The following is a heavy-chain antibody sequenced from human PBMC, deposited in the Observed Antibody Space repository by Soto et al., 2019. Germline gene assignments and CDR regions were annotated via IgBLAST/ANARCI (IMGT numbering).Heavy chain of an antibody. CDR3: ARDYSSSSNYYYYYGMDV. CDR2: IYYSGST. Sequence: QVQLQESGPGLVKPSETLSLTCTVSGGSVSSGSYFWSWIRQPPGKGLEWIGYIYYSGSTNYNPSLKSRVTISVDTSKNQFPLKLSSVTAADTAVYYCARDYSSSSNYYYYYGMDVWGQGTTVTVSS. D-gene: IGHD6-6*01. J-gene: IGHJ6*02. CDR1: GGSVSSGSYF. V-gene: IGHV4-61*01.